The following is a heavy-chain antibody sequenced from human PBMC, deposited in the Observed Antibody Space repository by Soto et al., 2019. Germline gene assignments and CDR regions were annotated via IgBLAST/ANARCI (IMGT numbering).Heavy chain of an antibody. J-gene: IGHJ4*02. CDR2: FDPEDGET. V-gene: IGHV1-24*01. CDR3: ATGLIPYYYDSSGYPVDY. Sequence: GASVKVSCKVSGYTLTELSMHWVRQAPGKGLEWMGGFDPEDGETIYAQKFQGRVTMTEDTSTDTAYMELSSLRSEDTAVYYCATGLIPYYYDSSGYPVDYWGRGTLVTVSS. D-gene: IGHD3-22*01. CDR1: GYTLTELS.